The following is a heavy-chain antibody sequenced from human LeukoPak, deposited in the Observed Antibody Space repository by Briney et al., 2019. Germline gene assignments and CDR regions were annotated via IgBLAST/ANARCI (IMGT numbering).Heavy chain of an antibody. D-gene: IGHD3-9*01. Sequence: PGGSLRLSCAASGFTFSSYAMRWVRQAPGKGLEWVSAISGSGGSTYYADSVKGRFTISRDNSKNTLYLQMNSLRAEDTAAYYCARHDWLSGVSYQYYFDYWGQGTLVTVSS. J-gene: IGHJ4*02. CDR1: GFTFSSYA. CDR2: ISGSGGST. V-gene: IGHV3-23*01. CDR3: ARHDWLSGVSYQYYFDY.